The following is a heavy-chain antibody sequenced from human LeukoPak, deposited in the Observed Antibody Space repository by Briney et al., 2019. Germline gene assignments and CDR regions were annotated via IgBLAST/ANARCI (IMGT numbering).Heavy chain of an antibody. V-gene: IGHV3-30*18. D-gene: IGHD5-18*01. J-gene: IGHJ4*02. CDR1: GFTFSSYG. CDR3: AKASSASGYSYGRDYFDY. CDR2: ISYDGSNK. Sequence: GRSLRLSCAASGFTFSSYGMHWVRQAPGKGLEWVAVISYDGSNKYYADSVKGRFTISRDNSKNTLYLQMNSLRAEDTAVYYCAKASSASGYSYGRDYFDYWGQGTLVTGSS.